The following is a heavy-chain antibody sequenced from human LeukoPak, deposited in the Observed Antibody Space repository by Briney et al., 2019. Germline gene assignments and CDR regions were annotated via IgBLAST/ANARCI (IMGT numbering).Heavy chain of an antibody. CDR3: ARDQGGWPHYYYYYYGMDV. V-gene: IGHV1-18*01. CDR1: GYTFTSYG. D-gene: IGHD2-15*01. J-gene: IGHJ6*02. CDR2: ISAYNGNT. Sequence: RGASVKVSCKASGYTFTSYGISWVRQAPGQGLEWMGWISAYNGNTNYAQKLQGRVTMTTDTSTSTAYMELRSLRSDDTAVYYCARDQGGWPHYYYYYYGMDVWGQGTTVTVSS.